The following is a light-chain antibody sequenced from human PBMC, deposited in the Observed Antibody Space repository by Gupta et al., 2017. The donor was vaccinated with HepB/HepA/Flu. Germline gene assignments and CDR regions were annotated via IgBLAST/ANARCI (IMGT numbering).Light chain of an antibody. CDR2: GAS. V-gene: IGKV1-39*01. CDR1: QSINSY. CDR3: QQSYNTPWT. J-gene: IGKJ1*01. Sequence: DIQMTQSPSSLSAFVGDRVTITCRASQSINSYLNWYQQKPGKAPKLLIYGASSLQSGVPSRFSGSGSGTDFTLTISSLQPEDFATYYCQQSYNTPWTFGQGTKVEIK.